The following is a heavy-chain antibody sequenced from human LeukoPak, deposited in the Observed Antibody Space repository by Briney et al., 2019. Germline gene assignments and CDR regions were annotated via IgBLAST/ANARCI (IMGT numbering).Heavy chain of an antibody. D-gene: IGHD3-22*01. Sequence: ASVTVSCKASGYTPTGYYMHWVRQAPGQGLEWMGWINPNSGDTNYAQKFQGRVTMTRDMSINTAYMEVSRLRSDDTAVYYCARGFTYYYDSSGYYDGPYYFDYWGQGTLVTVSS. CDR3: ARGFTYYYDSSGYYDGPYYFDY. CDR2: INPNSGDT. CDR1: GYTPTGYY. J-gene: IGHJ4*02. V-gene: IGHV1-2*02.